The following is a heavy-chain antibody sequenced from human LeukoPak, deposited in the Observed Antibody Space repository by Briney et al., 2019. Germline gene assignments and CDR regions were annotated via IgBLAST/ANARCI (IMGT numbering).Heavy chain of an antibody. CDR1: GGSISSYY. CDR3: ARDKQTTSGWTYQYYGLDV. Sequence: SETLSLTCTVSGGSISSYYWSWIRQPPGRGLEWIGYIYYSGSTYYNPSLKNRVTISVDTSKNQFSLKLSSVTAADTAVYYCARDKQTTSGWTYQYYGLDVWGQGTTVTVSS. V-gene: IGHV4-59*12. CDR2: IYYSGST. J-gene: IGHJ6*02. D-gene: IGHD6-19*01.